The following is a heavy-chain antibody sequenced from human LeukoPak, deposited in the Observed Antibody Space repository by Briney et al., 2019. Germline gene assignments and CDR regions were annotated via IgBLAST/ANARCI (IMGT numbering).Heavy chain of an antibody. CDR1: GFTFSSYS. J-gene: IGHJ4*02. D-gene: IGHD3-10*01. CDR3: ARDKWGRMVRGVSDY. V-gene: IGHV3-21*01. Sequence: GGSLRLSCAASGFTFSSYSMNWVRQAPGKGLEWVSSISSSSSYIYYADSVKGRFTISRDNAKNSLYLQMNSLRAEDTAVYYCARDKWGRMVRGVSDYWGQGTLVTVSS. CDR2: ISSSSSYI.